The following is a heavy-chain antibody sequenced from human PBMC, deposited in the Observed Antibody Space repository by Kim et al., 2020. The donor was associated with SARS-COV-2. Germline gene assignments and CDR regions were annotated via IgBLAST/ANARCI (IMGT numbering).Heavy chain of an antibody. Sequence: GGSLRLSCAASGFTFSSYGMHWVHQAPGKGLEWVAVISYDGSNKYYADSVKGRFTISRDNSKNTLYLQMNSLRAEDTAVYYCAKDGPKYGSGSWIYGMDVWGQGTTVTVSS. D-gene: IGHD3-10*01. V-gene: IGHV3-30*18. CDR2: ISYDGSNK. J-gene: IGHJ6*02. CDR1: GFTFSSYG. CDR3: AKDGPKYGSGSWIYGMDV.